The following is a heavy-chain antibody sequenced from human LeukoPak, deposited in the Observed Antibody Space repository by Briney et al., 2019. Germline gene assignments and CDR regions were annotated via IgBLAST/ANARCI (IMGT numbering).Heavy chain of an antibody. CDR3: ARAGIWDYSDSSGYHNAAFDI. CDR1: GYTFTGYY. CDR2: INPNSGGT. Sequence: ASVKVSCKASGYTFTGYYMHWVRQAPGQGLEWMGWINPNSGGTNYAQKFQGRVTMTRDTSINTAYMELSRLRSDDTAVYYCARAGIWDYSDSSGYHNAAFDIWGQGTMVTVSS. V-gene: IGHV1-2*02. J-gene: IGHJ3*02. D-gene: IGHD3-22*01.